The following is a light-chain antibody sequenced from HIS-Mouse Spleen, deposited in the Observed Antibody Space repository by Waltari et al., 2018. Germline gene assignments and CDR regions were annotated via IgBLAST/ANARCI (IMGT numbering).Light chain of an antibody. CDR3: YSTDSSGNHRV. J-gene: IGLJ2*01. CDR2: EDR. V-gene: IGLV3-10*01. Sequence: SYELTQPPSVSVSPGQTASITCSGDALPKNYAYWYQQKSGQAPGLVIYEDRKRPSGFPERFSGSSSGTMATLTISGAQVEDEADYYCYSTDSSGNHRVFGGGTKLTVL. CDR1: ALPKNY.